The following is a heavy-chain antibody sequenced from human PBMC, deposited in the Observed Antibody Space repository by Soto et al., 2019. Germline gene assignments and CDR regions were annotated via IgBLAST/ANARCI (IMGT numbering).Heavy chain of an antibody. J-gene: IGHJ5*02. V-gene: IGHV4-31*03. CDR3: ARVNGSYDFWSGPNWFDP. Sequence: SETLSLTCTVSGGSISSGGYYWSWIRQHPGKGLEWIGYIYYSGSTYYNPSLKSRVTISVDTSKNQFSLKLSSVTAADTAVYYCARVNGSYDFWSGPNWFDPWGQGTLVTVSS. CDR1: GGSISSGGYY. CDR2: IYYSGST. D-gene: IGHD3-3*01.